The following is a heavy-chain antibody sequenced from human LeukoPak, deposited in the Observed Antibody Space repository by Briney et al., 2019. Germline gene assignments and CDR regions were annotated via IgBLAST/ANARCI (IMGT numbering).Heavy chain of an antibody. CDR2: IYYSGST. V-gene: IGHV4-59*01. D-gene: IGHD1-1*01. Sequence: SETLSLTCTVSGGSISSYYWSWIRQPPGKGLEWIGYIYYSGSTNYNPSLKSRVTISVDTSKSQFSLKLSSVTAADTAVYYCARVAGGTTLIDYWGQGTLVTVSS. J-gene: IGHJ4*02. CDR3: ARVAGGTTLIDY. CDR1: GGSISSYY.